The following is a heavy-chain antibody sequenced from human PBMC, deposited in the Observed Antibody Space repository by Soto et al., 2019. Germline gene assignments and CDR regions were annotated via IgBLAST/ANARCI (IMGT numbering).Heavy chain of an antibody. D-gene: IGHD2-15*01. CDR2: ISTYSGNT. V-gene: IGHV1-18*01. Sequence: QVQLVKSGGEVKKPGAAVKVSCKASGYTFTTFGIGWVRQAPGQGLEWMGWISTYSGNTEYPEKLQGRVTTTIATSTRTTNLGPGSLRVDDSAVYYCSRAYCRGGSCYRDHWGQGALVTVTS. J-gene: IGHJ4*02. CDR1: GYTFTTFG. CDR3: SRAYCRGGSCYRDH.